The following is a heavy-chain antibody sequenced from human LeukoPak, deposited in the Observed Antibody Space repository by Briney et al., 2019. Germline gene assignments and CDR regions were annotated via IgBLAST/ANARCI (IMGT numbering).Heavy chain of an antibody. CDR3: AILRGITMVRGFDY. CDR2: INTNTGNP. V-gene: IGHV7-4-1*02. Sequence: ASVKVSCKASGGTFSSYAISWVRQAPGQGLEWMGWINTNTGNPTYAQGFTGRFVFSLDTSVSTAYLQISSLKAEDTAVYYCAILRGITMVRGFDYWGQGTLVTVSS. J-gene: IGHJ4*02. CDR1: GGTFSSYA. D-gene: IGHD3-10*01.